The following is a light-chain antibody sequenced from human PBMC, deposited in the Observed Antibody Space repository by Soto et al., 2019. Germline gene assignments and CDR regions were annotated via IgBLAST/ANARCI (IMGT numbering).Light chain of an antibody. J-gene: IGKJ5*01. Sequence: EIVLTQSPATLSLSPGERATLSCRASQSVSSSYLAWYQQKPGQAPRLLIYGASSRATGIPDRFSGSGSGTDFTLTISRLEPEDFAVYYCQQYGGSPSITFGQGTRLEIK. V-gene: IGKV3-20*01. CDR2: GAS. CDR1: QSVSSSY. CDR3: QQYGGSPSIT.